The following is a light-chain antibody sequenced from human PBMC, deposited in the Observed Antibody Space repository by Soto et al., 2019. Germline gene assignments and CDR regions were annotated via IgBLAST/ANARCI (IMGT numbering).Light chain of an antibody. CDR3: QKYDSVPWS. J-gene: IGKJ1*01. CDR2: DAS. CDR1: QSVSSY. V-gene: IGKV3-11*01. Sequence: EIVLTQSPATLSLSPGERATLSCRASQSVSSYLAWYQQKPGQAPRLLIYDASNRATGIPARFSGSGSGTDFTLTISSLEPEDVATYFCQKYDSVPWSFGQGTRVEI.